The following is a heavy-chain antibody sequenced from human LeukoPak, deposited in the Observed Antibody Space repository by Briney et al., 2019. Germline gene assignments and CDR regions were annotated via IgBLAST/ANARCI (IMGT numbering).Heavy chain of an antibody. CDR2: VSGSSSTI. CDR3: AREVTAVDY. J-gene: IGHJ4*02. D-gene: IGHD2-21*02. V-gene: IGHV3-48*01. CDR1: GFTFSSYD. Sequence: GGSLRLSCTASGFTFSSYDMNWVRQAPGKGLEWVSYVSGSSSTIFYADSVKGRFTISRDNAKNSVYLQVNSLRAEDTAVYYCAREVTAVDYWGQGTLVTVSS.